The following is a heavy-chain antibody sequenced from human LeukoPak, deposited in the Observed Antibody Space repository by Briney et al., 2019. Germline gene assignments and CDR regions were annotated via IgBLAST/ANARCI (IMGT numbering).Heavy chain of an antibody. D-gene: IGHD3-3*01. CDR2: IRSSSSYI. CDR3: ARVHMAGFWSGYHTSYYFDY. CDR1: GFTSSSYS. Sequence: GGSLRLSCAASGFTSSSYSMNWVRQAPGKGLEWVSSIRSSSSYIYYADSVKGRFTISRDNAKNSLYLQMNSLRAEDTAVYYCARVHMAGFWSGYHTSYYFDYWGQGTLVTVSS. J-gene: IGHJ4*02. V-gene: IGHV3-21*01.